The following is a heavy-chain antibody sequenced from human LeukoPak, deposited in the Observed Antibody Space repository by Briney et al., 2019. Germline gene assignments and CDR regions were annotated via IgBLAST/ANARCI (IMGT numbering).Heavy chain of an antibody. Sequence: QPGGSLRLSCAASGFTFSSYGMHWVRRAPGKGLEWVTFIRYDGSQKYYADSVKGRFTISRDISKNTLYLQMKSLRPEDTAVYYCARSVDYWGQGTLVTVSS. CDR1: GFTFSSYG. V-gene: IGHV3-30*02. CDR3: ARSVDY. CDR2: IRYDGSQK. J-gene: IGHJ4*02.